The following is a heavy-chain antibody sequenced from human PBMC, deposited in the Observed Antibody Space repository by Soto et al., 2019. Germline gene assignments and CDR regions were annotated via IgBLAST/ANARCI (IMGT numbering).Heavy chain of an antibody. J-gene: IGHJ4*02. CDR1: GYTFTGYA. CDR2: INAGNGNT. D-gene: IGHD2-15*01. V-gene: IGHV1-3*05. CDR3: ARAVVVAADFDY. Sequence: QVQLVQSGAEEKKPGASVKVSCKASGYTFTGYAMHWVRQAPGQRLEWMGWINAGNGNTKYSQKFQGRVTITRDTSASTAYMELISLRSEDTAVYYCARAVVVAADFDYWGQGTLVTVSS.